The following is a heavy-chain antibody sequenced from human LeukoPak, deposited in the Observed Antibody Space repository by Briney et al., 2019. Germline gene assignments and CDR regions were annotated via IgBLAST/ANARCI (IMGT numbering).Heavy chain of an antibody. D-gene: IGHD6-19*01. CDR3: GSSGWYTRDAFDI. Sequence: PSETLSLTCLVSGDSINSRNFYWGWMRQLPGKGLEWIGSIYYTGSSYYNPSLKSRLTISIDTSKNQFSLKLSSVTAADTAVYYCGSSGWYTRDAFDIWGQGTMVTVSS. J-gene: IGHJ3*02. CDR1: GDSINSRNFY. CDR2: IYYTGSS. V-gene: IGHV4-39*07.